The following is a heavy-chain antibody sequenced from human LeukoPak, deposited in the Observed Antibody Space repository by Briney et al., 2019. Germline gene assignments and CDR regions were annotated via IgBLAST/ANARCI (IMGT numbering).Heavy chain of an antibody. J-gene: IGHJ4*02. CDR3: AKKPIPRIAVKQWLATFDY. CDR1: GFTFSSYA. Sequence: PGGSLRLSCAASGFTFSSYAMSWVRQAPGKGLEWVLAISGSGGSTYYADSVKGRFTISRDNSKNTLYLQMNSLRAEDTAVYYCAKKPIPRIAVKQWLATFDYWGQGTLVTVSS. V-gene: IGHV3-23*01. CDR2: ISGSGGST. D-gene: IGHD6-19*01.